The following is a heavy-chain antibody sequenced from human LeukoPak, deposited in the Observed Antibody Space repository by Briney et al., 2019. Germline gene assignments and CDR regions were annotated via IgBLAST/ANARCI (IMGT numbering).Heavy chain of an antibody. J-gene: IGHJ4*02. D-gene: IGHD5-18*01. CDR1: GGSISSGDYY. Sequence: PSQTLSLTCTVSGGSISSGDYYWSWIRQPPGKGLEWIGYIYYSGSTYYNTSLKSRVTISVDTSKNQFSLKLSSVTAADTAVYYCAKASVDTAMVYYWGQGTLVTVSS. CDR3: AKASVDTAMVYY. CDR2: IYYSGST. V-gene: IGHV4-30-4*01.